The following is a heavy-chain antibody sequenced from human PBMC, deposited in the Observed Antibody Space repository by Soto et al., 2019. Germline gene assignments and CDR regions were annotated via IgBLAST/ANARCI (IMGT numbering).Heavy chain of an antibody. D-gene: IGHD3-3*01. CDR1: GGTFSSYA. J-gene: IGHJ4*02. Sequence: QVQLVQSGAEVKKPGSSVKVSCKASGGTFSSYAISWVRQAPGQGLEWMGGIIPIFGTANYAQKFQGRVTITADESTSTAYMELSSLRSEDTAVYYCASQLRFLEWLLGDHLGYWGQGTLVTVSS. V-gene: IGHV1-69*12. CDR3: ASQLRFLEWLLGDHLGY. CDR2: IIPIFGTA.